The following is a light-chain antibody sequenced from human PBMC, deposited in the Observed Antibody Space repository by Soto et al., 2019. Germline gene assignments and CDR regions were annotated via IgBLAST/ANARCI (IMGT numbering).Light chain of an antibody. J-gene: IGLJ3*02. CDR2: VTT. CDR3: QPYHSSRSGHWV. Sequence: QSVLTQPPSVSGAPGQRVTISCTGSSSNIGAGYDVHWYQQLPGTAPKLPFYVTTNRPSGFPDRFSGSKSGTSASLAITGLQAEDEADYYSQPYHSSRSGHWVFGGGPNLPVL. V-gene: IGLV1-40*01. CDR1: SSNIGAGYD.